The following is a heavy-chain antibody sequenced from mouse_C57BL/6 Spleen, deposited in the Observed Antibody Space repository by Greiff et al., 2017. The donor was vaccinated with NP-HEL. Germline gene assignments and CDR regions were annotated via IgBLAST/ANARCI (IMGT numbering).Heavy chain of an antibody. CDR2: IYPGSGST. CDR1: GYTFTSYW. J-gene: IGHJ2*01. D-gene: IGHD2-4*01. V-gene: IGHV1-55*01. Sequence: VQLQQPGAELVKPGASVKMSCKASGYTFTSYWITWVKQRPGQGLEWIGDIYPGSGSTNYNEKFKSKATLTVDTSSSTAYMQLSSLTSEDSAVYYCAREGFYDYDGYYFDYWGQGTTLTVSS. CDR3: AREGFYDYDGYYFDY.